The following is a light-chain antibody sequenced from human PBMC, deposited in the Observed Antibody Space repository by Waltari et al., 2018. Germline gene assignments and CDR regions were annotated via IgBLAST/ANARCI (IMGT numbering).Light chain of an antibody. V-gene: IGLV1-47*01. J-gene: IGLJ2*01. CDR1: SSNIGSNY. CDR2: KNN. CDR3: AVWDDSLSGFVL. Sequence: QSVLTQPPSTSGTPGQRVTISCSGSSSNIGSNYVYWYQHLPGTAPKLLIYKNNQRPSGVPDRCSGSRSGTSASLAISGLRSEDEADYFCAVWDDSLSGFVLFGGGTKLTV.